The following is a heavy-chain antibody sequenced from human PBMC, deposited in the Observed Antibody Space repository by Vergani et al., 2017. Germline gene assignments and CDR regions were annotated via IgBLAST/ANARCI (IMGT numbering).Heavy chain of an antibody. CDR2: ISAGGQST. CDR3: AKKWLTNEEVDS. V-gene: IGHV3-23*01. CDR1: GFIFSDYG. J-gene: IGHJ4*02. Sequence: EVQLLESGGGLVQPGRSLRLSCACSGFIFSDYGMTWVRQAPGRGLEWVSAISAGGQSTFYADSVKGRFIISRDNSKNTVYLQMKSLRAEDTAVYYCAKKWLTNEEVDSWGQGTLVTVSS. D-gene: IGHD5-12*01.